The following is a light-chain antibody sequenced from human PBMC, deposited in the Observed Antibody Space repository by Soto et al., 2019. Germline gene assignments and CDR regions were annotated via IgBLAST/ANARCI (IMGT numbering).Light chain of an antibody. V-gene: IGKV3-20*01. CDR1: QDIRSH. J-gene: IGKJ5*01. Sequence: EIVLTQSPGTLSLSPGERVTLSCRASQDIRSHLAWYQQKPGQAPRLLIYDISSRATGIPDRFSGSVSGTDFTLTITRLEPEDFAVFYCQQYGSSEIIFGQGTRLEIK. CDR2: DIS. CDR3: QQYGSSEII.